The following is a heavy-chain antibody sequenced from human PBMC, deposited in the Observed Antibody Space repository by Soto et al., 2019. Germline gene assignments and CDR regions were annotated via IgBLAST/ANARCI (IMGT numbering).Heavy chain of an antibody. Sequence: PGGSLRLSCVASGFTFSNAWMSWVRQAPGKGLEWVGRIKSKTDGGTTDYAAPVKGRFTISRDDSKNTLYLQMNSLKTEDTAVYYCTTGITIFGVAGVDYWGQGTLVTVS. CDR2: IKSKTDGGTT. CDR1: GFTFSNAW. CDR3: TTGITIFGVAGVDY. J-gene: IGHJ4*02. V-gene: IGHV3-15*01. D-gene: IGHD3-3*01.